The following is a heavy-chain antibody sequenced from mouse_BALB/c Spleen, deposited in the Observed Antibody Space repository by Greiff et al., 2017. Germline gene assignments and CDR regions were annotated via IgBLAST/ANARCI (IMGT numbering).Heavy chain of an antibody. CDR3: ARQYDSAWFAY. Sequence: EVMLVESGGGLVQPGGSLKLSCAASGFTFSSYTMSWVRQTPEKRLEWVAYISNGGGSTYYPDTVKGRFTISRDNAKNTLYLQMSSLKSEDTAMYYCARQYDSAWFAYWGQGTLVTVSA. J-gene: IGHJ3*01. CDR1: GFTFSSYT. CDR2: ISNGGGST. D-gene: IGHD2-4*01. V-gene: IGHV5-12-2*01.